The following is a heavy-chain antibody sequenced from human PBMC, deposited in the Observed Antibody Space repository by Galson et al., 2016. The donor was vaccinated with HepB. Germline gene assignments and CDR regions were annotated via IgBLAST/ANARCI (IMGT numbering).Heavy chain of an antibody. V-gene: IGHV3-15*07. CDR2: IKSKTDGGTT. Sequence: SLRLSCAASGFSFSHAWMHWVRQAPGKGQEWVGRIKSKTDGGTTDYAAPVKGRFATSRDNSKDTLYLQMNRLKTEDTGVYYCTVAASYDFWSGYYMLDPWGQGTLVTVSS. CDR1: GFSFSHAW. D-gene: IGHD3-3*01. J-gene: IGHJ5*02. CDR3: TVAASYDFWSGYYMLDP.